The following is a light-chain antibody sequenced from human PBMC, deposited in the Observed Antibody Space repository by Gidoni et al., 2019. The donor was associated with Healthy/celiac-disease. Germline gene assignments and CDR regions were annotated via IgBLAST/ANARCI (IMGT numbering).Light chain of an antibody. J-gene: IGKJ1*01. CDR3: QQRSNSRT. CDR2: DAS. Sequence: ILLTQSPATLSLSPGERATRSCRASQSVSSYLAWYQQKPSQAPRLIIYDASNRATGIPARCSGRGSGTDFTLTISSLEPEDFAVYYCQQRSNSRTFGQGTKVEIK. CDR1: QSVSSY. V-gene: IGKV3-11*01.